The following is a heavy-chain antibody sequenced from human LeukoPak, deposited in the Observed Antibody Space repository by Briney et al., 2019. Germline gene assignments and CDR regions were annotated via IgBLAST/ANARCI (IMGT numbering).Heavy chain of an antibody. CDR1: GFTFSSYG. V-gene: IGHV3-30*02. Sequence: GGSLRLSCAASGFTFSSYGMHWVRQAPGKGLEWVAFIRYDGSNKYYADSVKGRFTISRDNSKNTPYLQMNSLRAEDTAVYYCAKGGGLGVVVGDWGQGTLVTVSS. CDR2: IRYDGSNK. J-gene: IGHJ4*02. D-gene: IGHD2-2*01. CDR3: AKGGGLGVVVGD.